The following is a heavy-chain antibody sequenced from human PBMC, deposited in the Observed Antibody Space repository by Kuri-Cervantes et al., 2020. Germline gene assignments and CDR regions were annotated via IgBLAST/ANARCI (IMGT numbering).Heavy chain of an antibody. CDR2: ISGSGEDT. Sequence: GESLKISCAVSGFIFSNYAMIWVRQAPGKGLEWVSAISGSGEDTFYADSVKGRFTISRDNSKNTLYLQMNSLRAEDTAVYYCAKVGLVGAMAYFQHWGQGTLVTVSS. CDR1: GFIFSNYA. V-gene: IGHV3-23*01. D-gene: IGHD1-26*01. J-gene: IGHJ1*01. CDR3: AKVGLVGAMAYFQH.